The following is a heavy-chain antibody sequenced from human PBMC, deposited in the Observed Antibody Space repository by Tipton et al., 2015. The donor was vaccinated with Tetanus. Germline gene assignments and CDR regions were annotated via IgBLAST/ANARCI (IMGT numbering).Heavy chain of an antibody. CDR3: ARANYDFPKKGPFDS. Sequence: SLRLSCAASGFTFSSYGMHWVRQAPGKGLEWVAYISHDGSNEHLVDSVKGRFTISRDNSKNTLYLQMNSLRPEDTAVYYCARANYDFPKKGPFDSWGQGTLVIVSS. CDR1: GFTFSSYG. D-gene: IGHD3-3*01. V-gene: IGHV3-30*03. CDR2: ISHDGSNE. J-gene: IGHJ4*02.